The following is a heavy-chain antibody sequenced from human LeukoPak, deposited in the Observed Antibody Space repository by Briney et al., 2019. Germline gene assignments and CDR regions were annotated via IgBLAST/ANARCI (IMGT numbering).Heavy chain of an antibody. D-gene: IGHD3-22*01. CDR2: IYYSGST. CDR1: GGSISSSSYY. V-gene: IGHV4-39*07. Sequence: SETLSLTCTVSGGSISSSSYYWGWIRQPPGKGLEWIGSIYYSGSTYYNPSLKSRVTISVDTSKNQFSLKLSSVTAADTAVYYCARWSKSITMIVVVSLPVDAFDIWGQGTMVTVSS. J-gene: IGHJ3*02. CDR3: ARWSKSITMIVVVSLPVDAFDI.